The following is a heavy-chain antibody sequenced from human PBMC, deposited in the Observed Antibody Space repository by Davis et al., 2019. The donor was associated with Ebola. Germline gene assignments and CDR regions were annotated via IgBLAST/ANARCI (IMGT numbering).Heavy chain of an antibody. D-gene: IGHD2-8*01. Sequence: GESLKISCAASGFTVSSNYMSWVRQAPGKGLEWVSVIYSGGSTYYADSVKGRFTISRDNSKNTLYLQMNSLRAEDTAVYYCAKMLDYYYYYMDVWGKGTTVTVSS. J-gene: IGHJ6*03. CDR3: AKMLDYYYYYMDV. CDR2: IYSGGST. CDR1: GFTVSSNY. V-gene: IGHV3-53*01.